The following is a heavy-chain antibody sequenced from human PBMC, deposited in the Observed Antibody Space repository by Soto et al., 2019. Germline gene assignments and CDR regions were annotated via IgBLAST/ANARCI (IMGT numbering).Heavy chain of an antibody. Sequence: SETLSLTCTVSGGSISSGGYYWSWIRQHPGKGLEWIGYIYYSGSTYYNPSLKSRVTISVDTSKNQFSLKLSSVTAADTAVYYCANQSPTVTTSGYYYYYMDVWGKGTTVTVSS. D-gene: IGHD4-4*01. CDR3: ANQSPTVTTSGYYYYYMDV. CDR2: IYYSGST. V-gene: IGHV4-31*03. CDR1: GGSISSGGYY. J-gene: IGHJ6*03.